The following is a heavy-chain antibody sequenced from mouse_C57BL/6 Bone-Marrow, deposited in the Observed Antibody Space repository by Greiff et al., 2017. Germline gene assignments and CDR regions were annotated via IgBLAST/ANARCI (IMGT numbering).Heavy chain of an antibody. V-gene: IGHV1-69*01. D-gene: IGHD2-2*01. Sequence: VQLQQSGAELVMPGASVTLSCKASGYTFTSYWMHWVKQRPGQGLEWIGEIDPSDSYTNYNQKFKGKSTLTVDKSSSTAYMQLSSLTSEDSAVYYCAREGSTMVPYYFDYWGQGTTLTVSS. CDR1: GYTFTSYW. CDR2: IDPSDSYT. CDR3: AREGSTMVPYYFDY. J-gene: IGHJ2*01.